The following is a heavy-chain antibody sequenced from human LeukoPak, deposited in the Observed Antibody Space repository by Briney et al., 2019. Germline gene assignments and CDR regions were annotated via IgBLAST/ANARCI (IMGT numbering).Heavy chain of an antibody. D-gene: IGHD7-27*01. V-gene: IGHV6-1*01. CDR3: ARAFLGKIG. Sequence: SQTLSLTCAISGDSVSSNSAAWNWIRQSPSKGLEWLGRTYYRSKWDYYYALSVKSRITINPDTSKNQCSLQLNSVTPEDTVVYYCARAFLGKIGWGQGTLVTVSS. J-gene: IGHJ4*02. CDR1: GDSVSSNSAA. CDR2: TYYRSKWDY.